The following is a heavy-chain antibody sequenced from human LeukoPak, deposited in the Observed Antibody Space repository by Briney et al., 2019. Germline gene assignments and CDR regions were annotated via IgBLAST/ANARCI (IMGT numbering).Heavy chain of an antibody. CDR1: GFTFSSYA. CDR3: ARDPRGSPGTFDI. CDR2: ISYDGSNK. V-gene: IGHV3-30-3*01. D-gene: IGHD1-26*01. J-gene: IGHJ3*02. Sequence: GRSLRLSCAASGFTFSSYAMHWVRQAPGKGLEWVAVISYDGSNKYYADSVKGRFTISRDNSKNTLYLQMNSLRAEDTAVYYYARDPRGSPGTFDIWGQGTMVTVSS.